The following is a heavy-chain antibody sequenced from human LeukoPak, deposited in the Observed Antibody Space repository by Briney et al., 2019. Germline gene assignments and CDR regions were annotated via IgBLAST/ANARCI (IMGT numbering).Heavy chain of an antibody. V-gene: IGHV3-11*06. CDR1: GFTFSDYY. CDR3: ARDFYDSSGYDY. J-gene: IGHJ4*02. CDR2: ISSSSSYT. Sequence: GGSLRLSCAAPGFTFSDYYMSWIRQAPGKGLEWVSYISSSSSYTNYADSVKGRFTISRDNAKNSLYLQMNSLRAEDTAVYYCARDFYDSSGYDYWGQGTLVTVSS. D-gene: IGHD3-22*01.